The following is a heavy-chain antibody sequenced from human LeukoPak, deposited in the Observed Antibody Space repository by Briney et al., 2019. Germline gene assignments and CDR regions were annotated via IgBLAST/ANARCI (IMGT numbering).Heavy chain of an antibody. J-gene: IGHJ4*02. CDR2: NIPIFGTA. V-gene: IGHV1-69*05. CDR3: ATGGSPYYFDY. CDR1: GGTFSSYA. Sequence: ASVKVSCKASGGTFSSYAISWVRQAPGQGLEWMGGNIPIFGTANYAQKFQGRVTITTDESTSTAYMELSSLRSEDTAVYYCATGGSPYYFDYWGQGTLVTVSS. D-gene: IGHD5-12*01.